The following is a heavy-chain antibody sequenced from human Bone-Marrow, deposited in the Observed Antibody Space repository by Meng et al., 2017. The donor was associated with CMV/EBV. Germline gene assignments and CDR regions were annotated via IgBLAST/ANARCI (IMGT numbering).Heavy chain of an antibody. D-gene: IGHD3-3*01. Sequence: QVQLVQSGAEVKKPGASVKVSXKASGYTFTGYYMHWVRQAPGQGLEWMGWINPNSGGTNYAQKFQGRVTMTRDTSISTAYMELSRLRSDDTAVYYCARGRSDYDFWSGYLYYFDYWGQGTLGTVAS. CDR2: INPNSGGT. CDR1: GYTFTGYY. CDR3: ARGRSDYDFWSGYLYYFDY. J-gene: IGHJ4*02. V-gene: IGHV1-2*02.